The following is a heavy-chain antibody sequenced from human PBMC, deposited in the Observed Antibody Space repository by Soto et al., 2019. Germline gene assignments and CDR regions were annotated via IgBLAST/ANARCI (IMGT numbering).Heavy chain of an antibody. CDR3: AKALYYYGSRSDSGYMDV. Sequence: GGSLRLSCAASGFTFISYGMHWVRQAPGKGLEWVAVISYDGSNKYYADSVKGRFTISRDNSKNTLYLQMNSLRAEDTAVYYCAKALYYYGSRSDSGYMDVWGKGTTVTVSS. CDR2: ISYDGSNK. CDR1: GFTFISYG. V-gene: IGHV3-30*18. J-gene: IGHJ6*03. D-gene: IGHD3-10*01.